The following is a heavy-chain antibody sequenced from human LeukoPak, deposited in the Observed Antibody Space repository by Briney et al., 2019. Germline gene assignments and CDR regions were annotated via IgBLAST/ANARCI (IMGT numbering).Heavy chain of an antibody. CDR1: GFTFSSYS. J-gene: IGHJ4*02. CDR2: ISSSSSYI. Sequence: PGGSLRLSCAASGFTFSSYSMNWVRQAPGKGLEWVSSISSSSSYIYYADSVKGRFTISRDNAKNSLHLQMNSLRAEDTAVYYCASSAYYDILTGFDYWGQGTLVTVSS. D-gene: IGHD3-9*01. CDR3: ASSAYYDILTGFDY. V-gene: IGHV3-21*01.